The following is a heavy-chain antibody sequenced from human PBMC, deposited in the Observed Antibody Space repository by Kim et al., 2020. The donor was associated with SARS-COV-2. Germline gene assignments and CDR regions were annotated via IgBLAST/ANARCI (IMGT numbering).Heavy chain of an antibody. V-gene: IGHV3-74*01. CDR3: ASAYCSGGSCYAYNWFGP. D-gene: IGHD2-15*01. Sequence: KSRFTISRDNAKNTLYLQMHSLRAEDTSVYYCASAYCSGGSCYAYNWFGPWGQGTLVTVSS. J-gene: IGHJ5*02.